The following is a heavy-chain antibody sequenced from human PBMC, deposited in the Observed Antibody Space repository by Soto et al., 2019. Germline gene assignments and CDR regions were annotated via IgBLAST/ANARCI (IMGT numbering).Heavy chain of an antibody. CDR2: TRNKANSYTT. Sequence: GGSLRLSCAASGFTFSDHYMDWVRQAPGMGLEWVGRTRNKANSYTTEYAASVKGRFTISRDDSKNSLYLQMNSLKIEDTAVYYCARATTVTDYWGQGTLVTVSS. D-gene: IGHD4-17*01. CDR1: GFTFSDHY. V-gene: IGHV3-72*01. J-gene: IGHJ4*02. CDR3: ARATTVTDY.